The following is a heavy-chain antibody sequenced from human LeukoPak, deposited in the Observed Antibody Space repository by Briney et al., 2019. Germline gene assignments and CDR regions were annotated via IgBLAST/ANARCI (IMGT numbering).Heavy chain of an antibody. J-gene: IGHJ6*02. CDR2: INTDESST. D-gene: IGHD2-21*02. CDR1: GFTFSSYW. CDR3: ARWTSGDPLGYYYYYGMDV. Sequence: GGSLRLSCAASGFTFSSYWMHWVRQAPGKGLVWVSRINTDESSTSYTHSVKGRFTISRDNAKNTLYLQMNSLRAEDTAVYYCARWTSGDPLGYYYYYGMDVWGQGTTVTVSS. V-gene: IGHV3-74*01.